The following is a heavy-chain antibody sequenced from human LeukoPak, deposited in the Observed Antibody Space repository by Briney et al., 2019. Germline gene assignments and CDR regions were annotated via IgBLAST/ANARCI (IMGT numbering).Heavy chain of an antibody. D-gene: IGHD3-22*01. CDR3: AKHYDSSGYFYYYYMDV. J-gene: IGHJ6*03. V-gene: IGHV3-23*01. CDR2: ISGSGGST. Sequence: GGSLRLFCAASGFTISSYAMSWVRQAPGKGLEWVSGISGSGGSTYYAESVKGRFTISRDNSKNTLYLQMNSLRAEDTAVYYCAKHYDSSGYFYYYYMDVWGKGTTVTVSS. CDR1: GFTISSYA.